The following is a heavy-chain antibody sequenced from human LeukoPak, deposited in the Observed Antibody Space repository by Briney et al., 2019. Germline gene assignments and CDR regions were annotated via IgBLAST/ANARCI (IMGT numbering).Heavy chain of an antibody. J-gene: IGHJ4*02. Sequence: ASVRVSCKASGYTFTGYDINWVRQATGQGLEWMGWMNPYTGDTGHAQKFQGRVTMTRTTSRDTAYMELSGPRSEDTAVYYCTRGSLSGSSRDYWGQGTLVTAS. CDR2: MNPYTGDT. CDR1: GYTFTGYD. D-gene: IGHD1-26*01. CDR3: TRGSLSGSSRDY. V-gene: IGHV1-8*01.